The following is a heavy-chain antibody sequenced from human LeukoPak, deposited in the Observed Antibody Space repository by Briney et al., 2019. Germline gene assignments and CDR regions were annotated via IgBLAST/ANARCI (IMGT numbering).Heavy chain of an antibody. V-gene: IGHV1-2*02. Sequence: EASVKVSCKASGYTFTGYYMHWVRQAPGQGLEWMGWINPNSGGTNYAQKFQGRVTMTRDTSISTAYMELSRLRSDDTAVYYCARAYYDFWSGLDAFDIWGQGTLVTVSS. CDR3: ARAYYDFWSGLDAFDI. D-gene: IGHD3-3*01. CDR1: GYTFTGYY. J-gene: IGHJ4*02. CDR2: INPNSGGT.